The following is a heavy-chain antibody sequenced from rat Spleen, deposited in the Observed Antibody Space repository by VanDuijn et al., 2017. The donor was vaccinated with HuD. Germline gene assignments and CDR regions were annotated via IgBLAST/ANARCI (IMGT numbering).Heavy chain of an antibody. CDR2: ISYSGST. Sequence: EVQLQESGPGLVKPSQSLSLTCSVTGYSITSNYWGWIRKFPGNKMEWMAYISYSGSTGFNPSLKSRIYITRDTSRNKFFLQLNSVTTEDTATYYCARSDYYYSNYIPFAFWGQGTLVTVSS. CDR1: GYSITSNY. D-gene: IGHD1-2*01. V-gene: IGHV3-1*01. J-gene: IGHJ3*01. CDR3: ARSDYYYSNYIPFAF.